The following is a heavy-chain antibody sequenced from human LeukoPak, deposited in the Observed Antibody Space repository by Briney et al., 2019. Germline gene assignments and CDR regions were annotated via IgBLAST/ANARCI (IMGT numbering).Heavy chain of an antibody. Sequence: PGGSLRLSCAASGFTFSRYWMTWVRQAPGKGLEWVANIKEDGSKKNYVDSVKGRFTISRDNAKNSLYLQMSSLRAEDTAVYYCAREGWIQLWDSGKDAFDIWGQGTMVTVSS. D-gene: IGHD5-18*01. CDR3: AREGWIQLWDSGKDAFDI. V-gene: IGHV3-7*03. CDR2: IKEDGSKK. J-gene: IGHJ3*02. CDR1: GFTFSRYW.